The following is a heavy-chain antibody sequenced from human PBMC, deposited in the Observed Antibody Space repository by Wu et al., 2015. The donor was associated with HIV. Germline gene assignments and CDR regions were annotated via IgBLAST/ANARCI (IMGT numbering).Heavy chain of an antibody. J-gene: IGHJ6*03. CDR1: GYKFIGYY. Sequence: QVQLVQSGAEVKKPGASVKVSCKASGYKFIGYYMHWVRQAPGQGLEWMGWINPNNGNTNYAQKFRGRVTMARETSVSTAYMELNSLRSEDTAVYYCATVRGDYVSETSRYYYYYMDVWGKGTTVTVSS. D-gene: IGHD3-10*01. CDR2: INPNNGNT. V-gene: IGHV1-2*02. CDR3: ATVRGDYVSETSRYYYYYMDV.